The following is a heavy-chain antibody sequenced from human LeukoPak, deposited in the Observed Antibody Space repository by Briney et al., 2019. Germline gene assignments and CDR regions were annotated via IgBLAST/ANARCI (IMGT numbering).Heavy chain of an antibody. D-gene: IGHD5-18*01. V-gene: IGHV3-74*01. CDR3: VREANTYGSDHFDV. CDR1: GFTFSSYW. Sequence: GGSLRLSCAASGFTFSSYWMHWVRQGTGKGLVWASHMSSDGSSTSYADSVKGRFTISRDNAKNTLYLQMNSLRAEDTAMYYCVREANTYGSDHFDVWGQGTTVTVSS. CDR2: MSSDGSST. J-gene: IGHJ6*02.